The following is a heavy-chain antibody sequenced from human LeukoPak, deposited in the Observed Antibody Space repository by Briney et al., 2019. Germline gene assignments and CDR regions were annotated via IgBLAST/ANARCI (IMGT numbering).Heavy chain of an antibody. V-gene: IGHV3-11*01. CDR2: ITGSGESV. Sequence: AGSLRLSCAASGFSLSDYYINWIRQAPGRGLEWIAYITGSGESVYYADSVKGRFSVSRDNAANSVFLQMDSLRVDDSAVYYCTRDPEYSDTWGPGTLVTVSS. J-gene: IGHJ5*02. CDR1: GFSLSDYY. D-gene: IGHD1-14*01. CDR3: TRDPEYSDT.